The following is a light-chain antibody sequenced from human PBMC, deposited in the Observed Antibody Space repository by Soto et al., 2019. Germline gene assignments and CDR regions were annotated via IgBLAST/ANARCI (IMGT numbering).Light chain of an antibody. CDR2: SNN. CDR3: AAWDDSLRDWA. Sequence: QSVLTQPPSASGTPGQRVTISCSGSSSNIGSNYVYWYQQLPGTAPKLLIYSNNQRPSGVPDRFSGSKSGTSASLAISGLRSEDEADYYCAAWDDSLRDWAFGRGTKLTVL. CDR1: SSNIGSNY. V-gene: IGLV1-47*02. J-gene: IGLJ3*02.